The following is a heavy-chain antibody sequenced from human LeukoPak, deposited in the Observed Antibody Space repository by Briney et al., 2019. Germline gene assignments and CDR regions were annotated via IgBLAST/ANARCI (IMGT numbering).Heavy chain of an antibody. Sequence: GGSLRLSCSASGFTFSNAWMSWVRQAPGKGLEWVGRIKSKTDGGTTDYAAPVKGRLTISRDDSKNTLYLQMNSLKTEDTAVYYSTTSLQWLTSGGAFDIWGQGTMVTVSS. CDR3: TTSLQWLTSGGAFDI. CDR1: GFTFSNAW. CDR2: IKSKTDGGTT. D-gene: IGHD6-19*01. J-gene: IGHJ3*02. V-gene: IGHV3-15*01.